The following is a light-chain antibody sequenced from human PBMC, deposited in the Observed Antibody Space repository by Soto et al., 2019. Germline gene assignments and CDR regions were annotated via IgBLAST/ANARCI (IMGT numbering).Light chain of an antibody. CDR3: SSYTSFHTYV. Sequence: QSALTQPASVSVSPGQSITISCTGTSSDVGGYNYVSWYQQHPGKAPKLMIYEVSNWPSGVSRRFSGSKSGNTASLTISGLQAEDEADYYCSSYTSFHTYVFGTGTKLTVL. V-gene: IGLV2-14*01. J-gene: IGLJ1*01. CDR1: SSDVGGYNY. CDR2: EVS.